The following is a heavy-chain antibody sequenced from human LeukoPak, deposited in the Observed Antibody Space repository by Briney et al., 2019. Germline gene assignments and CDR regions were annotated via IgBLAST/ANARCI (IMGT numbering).Heavy chain of an antibody. CDR2: IIPIFGTA. V-gene: IGHV1-69*05. CDR1: GYTFTSYG. CDR3: ARGNKTYYYYMDV. D-gene: IGHD2/OR15-2a*01. Sequence: RASVKVSCKAYGYTFTSYGISWVRQAPGQGLEWMGGIIPIFGTANYAQKFQGRVTITTDESTSTAYMELSSLRSEDTAVYYCARGNKTYYYYMDVWGKGTTVTVSS. J-gene: IGHJ6*03.